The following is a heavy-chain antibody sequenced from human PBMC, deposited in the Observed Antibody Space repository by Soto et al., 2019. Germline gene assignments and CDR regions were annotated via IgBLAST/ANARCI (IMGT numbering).Heavy chain of an antibody. CDR1: GGTFSSYA. Sequence: ASVKVSCKASGGTFSSYAISWVRQAPGQGLEWMGGIIPIFGTANYAQKFQGRVTITADESTSTAYMELSSLRSEDTAVYYCARDGYYDSGFDYWGQGTLVTVSS. CDR2: IIPIFGTA. D-gene: IGHD3-22*01. J-gene: IGHJ4*02. V-gene: IGHV1-69*13. CDR3: ARDGYYDSGFDY.